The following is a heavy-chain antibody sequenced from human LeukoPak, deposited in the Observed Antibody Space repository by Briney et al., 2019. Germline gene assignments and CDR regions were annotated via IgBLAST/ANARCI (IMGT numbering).Heavy chain of an antibody. CDR3: AKAALYGSGRPFDY. J-gene: IGHJ4*02. V-gene: IGHV3-7*01. Sequence: GGSLRLSCAASGFTFSNYWMDWVRQAPGKGLEWVANIKQDGSEKYYVDSVKGRFTISRDNAKNSLFLQMNSLRAEDTAVYYCAKAALYGSGRPFDYWGQGTLVTVSS. CDR2: IKQDGSEK. CDR1: GFTFSNYW. D-gene: IGHD3-10*01.